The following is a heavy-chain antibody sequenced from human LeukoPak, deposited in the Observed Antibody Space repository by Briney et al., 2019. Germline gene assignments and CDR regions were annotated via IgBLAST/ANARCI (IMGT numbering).Heavy chain of an antibody. Sequence: ASVKVSCKASGYTFTGYYMHWVRQAPGQGLEWMGWINPNSGGTNYAQKFQERVTITRDMSTSTAYMELSSLRSEDTAVYYCAAVLRYFEDSNWFDPWGQGTLVTVSS. CDR1: GYTFTGYY. V-gene: IGHV1-2*02. CDR3: AAVLRYFEDSNWFDP. CDR2: INPNSGGT. J-gene: IGHJ5*02. D-gene: IGHD3-9*01.